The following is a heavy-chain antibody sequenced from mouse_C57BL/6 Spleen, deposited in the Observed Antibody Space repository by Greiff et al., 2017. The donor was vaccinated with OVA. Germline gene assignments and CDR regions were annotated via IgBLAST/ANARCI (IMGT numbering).Heavy chain of an antibody. CDR3: ARGIYYDYDEGPMGAMDY. CDR1: GYSITSGYY. J-gene: IGHJ4*01. D-gene: IGHD2-4*01. V-gene: IGHV3-6*01. CDR2: ISYDGSN. Sequence: DVKLVESGPGLVKPSQSLSLTCSVTGYSITSGYYWNWIRQFPGNKLEWMGYISYDGSNNYNPSLKNRISITRDTSKNQFFLKLNSVTTEDTATYYCARGIYYDYDEGPMGAMDYWGQGTSVTVSS.